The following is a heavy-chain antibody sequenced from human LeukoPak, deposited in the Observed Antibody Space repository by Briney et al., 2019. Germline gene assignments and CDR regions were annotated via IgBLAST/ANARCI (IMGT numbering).Heavy chain of an antibody. CDR1: GFTFSSYG. J-gene: IGHJ4*02. CDR2: ISYDGSNK. V-gene: IGHV3-30*18. Sequence: GRSLRLSCAASGFTFSSYGMHWVRQAPGKGLEWVAVISYDGSNKYYADSVKGRFTISRDNSKNTLYLQMNSLRAEDTAVYYCAKDHTDYSNYMYYWGQGTLVTVSS. D-gene: IGHD4-4*01. CDR3: AKDHTDYSNYMYY.